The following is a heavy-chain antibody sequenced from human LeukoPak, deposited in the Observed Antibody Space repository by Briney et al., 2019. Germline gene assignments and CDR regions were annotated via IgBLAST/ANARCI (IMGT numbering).Heavy chain of an antibody. D-gene: IGHD3-22*01. CDR2: ISSSSSYI. CDR1: GFTFSSYS. Sequence: PGGSLRLSCAASGFTFSSYSMNWVRQAPGKGLEWVSSISSSSSYIYYADSVKGRFTISRDNAKNSLYLQMNSLRAEDTAVYYCAIGSRLSEPPLDYWGQGTLVTVSS. J-gene: IGHJ4*02. V-gene: IGHV3-21*01. CDR3: AIGSRLSEPPLDY.